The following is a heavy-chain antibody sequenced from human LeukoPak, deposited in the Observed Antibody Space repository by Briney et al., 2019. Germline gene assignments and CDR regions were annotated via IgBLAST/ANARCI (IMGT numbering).Heavy chain of an antibody. CDR3: ARDSDHGYYFDY. Sequence: GGSLRLSCAASGFTVSSNYMSWVRQAPGKGLEWVSVIYSGGSTYYADSVKGRFTISRDNAKNSLYLQMNSLRAEDTAVYYCARDSDHGYYFDYWGQGTLVTVSS. V-gene: IGHV3-53*01. CDR2: IYSGGST. J-gene: IGHJ4*02. CDR1: GFTVSSNY.